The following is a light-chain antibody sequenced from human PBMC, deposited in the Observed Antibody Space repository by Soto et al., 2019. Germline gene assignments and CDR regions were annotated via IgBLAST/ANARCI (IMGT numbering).Light chain of an antibody. V-gene: IGKV3-20*01. CDR1: QSLSSSS. CDR3: QQYGSSVFS. Sequence: ELVLTQSPGTLSLSPGDRATLSCRASQSLSSSSFAWYQQRPGQAPRLLIYATSNRATGIPDRFSGSGSGTDLTLTISSLESEDFAVYYCQQYGSSVFSFGPGTRVDLK. CDR2: ATS. J-gene: IGKJ3*01.